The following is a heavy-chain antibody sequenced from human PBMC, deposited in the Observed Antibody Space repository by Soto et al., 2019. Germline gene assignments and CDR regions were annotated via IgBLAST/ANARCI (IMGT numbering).Heavy chain of an antibody. J-gene: IGHJ6*02. CDR2: ISYDGSNK. Sequence: PGGSLRLSCAASGFTFSSYAMHWVRQAPGKGLEWVAVISYDGSNKYYADSVKGRFTISRDNSKNTLYLQMNSLRAEDTAVYYCARERGVVPAAIAAKGEYYYGMDVWGQGTTVTVSS. D-gene: IGHD2-2*01. V-gene: IGHV3-30-3*01. CDR3: ARERGVVPAAIAAKGEYYYGMDV. CDR1: GFTFSSYA.